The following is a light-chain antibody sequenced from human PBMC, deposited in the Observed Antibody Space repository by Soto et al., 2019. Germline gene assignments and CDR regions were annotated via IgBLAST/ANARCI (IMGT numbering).Light chain of an antibody. CDR1: HNDIGTYDY. Sequence: QAVLAQPTCVSGSPGQSITISCTGNHNDIGTYDYVSWYQQHPGRAPRLLIYGVTTRPSGISDRFSASKSGLTASLTISGLQPEDEADYYCSSFTSTRIYVFGPGPKVTVL. CDR2: GVT. V-gene: IGLV2-14*03. CDR3: SSFTSTRIYV. J-gene: IGLJ1*01.